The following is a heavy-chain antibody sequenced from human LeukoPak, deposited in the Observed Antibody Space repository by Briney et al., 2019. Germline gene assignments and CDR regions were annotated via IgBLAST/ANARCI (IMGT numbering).Heavy chain of an antibody. J-gene: IGHJ6*03. D-gene: IGHD1-26*01. CDR2: IRFDGSHK. V-gene: IGHV3-30*02. CDR1: GFTFSSYG. Sequence: GGSLRLSCAASGFTFSSYGMHWVRQAPGKGLEWVASIRFDGSHKSYADSVKGRFTISGDYSKNTLYLQMNTLRAEDTAVYYCAKDHGWELDGSGEYYFYYCMDVWGKGTTVTIPS. CDR3: AKDHGWELDGSGEYYFYYCMDV.